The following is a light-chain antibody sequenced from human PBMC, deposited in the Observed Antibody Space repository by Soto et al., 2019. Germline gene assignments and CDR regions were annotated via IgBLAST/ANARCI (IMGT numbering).Light chain of an antibody. CDR3: SSYTSSTTPV. Sequence: QSVLTQPASVSGSPGQTITISCTGTSSDVGGYAYVSWYQQYPGKVPKLVISEVSNRPSGVSHRFSGSRSGNTASPTISGLQAEDEADYHCSSYTSSTTPVFGGGTKLTVL. CDR1: SSDVGGYAY. CDR2: EVS. V-gene: IGLV2-14*01. J-gene: IGLJ2*01.